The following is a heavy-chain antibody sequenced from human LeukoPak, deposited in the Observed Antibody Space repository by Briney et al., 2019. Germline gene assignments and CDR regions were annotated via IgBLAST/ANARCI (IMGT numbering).Heavy chain of an antibody. CDR2: ISAYNGNT. CDR1: GYTFTSYG. J-gene: IGHJ4*02. V-gene: IGHV1-18*01. D-gene: IGHD3-22*01. Sequence: ASVKVSCKASGYTFTSYGISWVRHAPGQELEWMGWISAYNGNTNYAQKLQGRVTMTTDTSTSTAYMELRSLRSDDTAVYYCARDHYYDSSGYYSPNFDYWGQGTLVTVSS. CDR3: ARDHYYDSSGYYSPNFDY.